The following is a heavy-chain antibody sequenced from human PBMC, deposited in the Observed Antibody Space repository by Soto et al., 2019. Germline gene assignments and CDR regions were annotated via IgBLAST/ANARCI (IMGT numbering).Heavy chain of an antibody. V-gene: IGHV4-61*01. D-gene: IGHD3-3*01. CDR1: GGSVSSGCYY. CDR3: ARGFLGPINDAFDI. CDR2: IYDSGST. J-gene: IGHJ3*02. Sequence: SETLSLTCTVSGGSVSSGCYYWGWMRQPPGKGRVWIGYIYDSGSTNYNPSLKSRVTISVDTSKTQFSLKLSSVTAADTAVYYCARGFLGPINDAFDIWGQGTMVTVSS.